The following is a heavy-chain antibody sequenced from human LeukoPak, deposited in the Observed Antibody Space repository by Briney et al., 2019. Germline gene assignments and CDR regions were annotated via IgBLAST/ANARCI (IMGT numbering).Heavy chain of an antibody. CDR3: ARDFNSGYGGY. V-gene: IGHV3-23*01. D-gene: IGHD5-12*01. CDR2: ISGSGGNT. J-gene: IGHJ4*02. CDR1: GFSFSSYA. Sequence: HPGGSLRLSCAASGFSFSSYAMSWVRQAPGKGLEWVSAISGSGGNTYYADSVKGRFTISRDNSKNTLYLQMGSLRAEDMAVYYCARDFNSGYGGYWGQGTLVTVSS.